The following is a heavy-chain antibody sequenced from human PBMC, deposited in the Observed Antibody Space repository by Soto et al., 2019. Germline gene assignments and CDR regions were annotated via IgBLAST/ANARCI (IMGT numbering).Heavy chain of an antibody. CDR3: ARHYYDFWSGYYYYYYYGMDV. V-gene: IGHV3-21*01. CDR2: ISSSSSYI. J-gene: IGHJ6*02. CDR1: GFTFSSYS. Sequence: GGSQRLSCAASGFTFSSYSMNWVRQAPGKGLEWVSSISSSSSYIYYADSVKGRFTISRDNAKNSLYLQMNSLRAEDTAVYYCARHYYDFWSGYYYYYYYGMDVWGQGTTVTVSS. D-gene: IGHD3-3*01.